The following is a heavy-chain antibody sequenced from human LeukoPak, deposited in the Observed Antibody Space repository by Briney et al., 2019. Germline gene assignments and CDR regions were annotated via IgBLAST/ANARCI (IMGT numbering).Heavy chain of an antibody. J-gene: IGHJ6*03. D-gene: IGHD3-3*01. Sequence: SETLSLTCAVYGESFTGYYWSWIRQPPGKGLEWIGEINHSGSTNYNPSLKSRVTISVDTSKNQFSLKLSSVTGAGTAVYYCAKDNYDLDALDLPWYYMDVWGKGTTVTVSS. CDR2: INHSGST. CDR1: GESFTGYY. CDR3: AKDNYDLDALDLPWYYMDV. V-gene: IGHV4-34*01.